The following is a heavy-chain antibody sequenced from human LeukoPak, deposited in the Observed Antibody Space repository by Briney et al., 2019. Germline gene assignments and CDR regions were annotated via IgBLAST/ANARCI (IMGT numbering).Heavy chain of an antibody. V-gene: IGHV1-18*01. CDR3: ARDGVGPAAICMYDY. J-gene: IGHJ4*02. Sequence: GASVKVSCKASGYTFTSYGISWGRQAPGQGLEWMGWISAYNGNTNYAQKLQGRVTMTTDTSTSTAYIELRSLRSDDTAVYYCARDGVGPAAICMYDYWGQGTLVTVSS. CDR1: GYTFTSYG. D-gene: IGHD2-2*01. CDR2: ISAYNGNT.